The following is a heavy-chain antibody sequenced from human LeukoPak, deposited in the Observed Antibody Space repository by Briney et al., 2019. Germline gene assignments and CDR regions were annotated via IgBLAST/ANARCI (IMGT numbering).Heavy chain of an antibody. CDR1: GFTFSSYG. CDR3: ARAHDDTAMVSYGMDV. V-gene: IGHV3-33*01. D-gene: IGHD5-18*01. J-gene: IGHJ6*02. Sequence: GGSLRLSCAASGFTFSSYGMHWVRQAPGKGLEWVAVIWYDGSNKYYADSVKGRFTISRDNAKNSLYLQMNSLRAEDTAVYYCARAHDDTAMVSYGMDVWGQGTTVTVSS. CDR2: IWYDGSNK.